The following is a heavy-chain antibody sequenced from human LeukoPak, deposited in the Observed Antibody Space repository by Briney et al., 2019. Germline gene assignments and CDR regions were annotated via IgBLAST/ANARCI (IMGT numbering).Heavy chain of an antibody. Sequence: SVKVSCKASGGTFSSYAITWVRQAPGQGLEWMGGIIPIFGTANYAQKFQGRVTITADESTSTAYMELSSLGSEDTAVYYCARALRYFDWPYYYYYMDVWGKGTTVTISS. V-gene: IGHV1-69*01. D-gene: IGHD3-9*01. CDR3: ARALRYFDWPYYYYYMDV. CDR2: IIPIFGTA. J-gene: IGHJ6*03. CDR1: GGTFSSYA.